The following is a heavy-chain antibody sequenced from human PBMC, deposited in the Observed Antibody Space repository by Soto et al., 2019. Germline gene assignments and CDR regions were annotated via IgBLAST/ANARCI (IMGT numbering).Heavy chain of an antibody. J-gene: IGHJ3*01. Sequence: QELLVESGGGVVQPGKSLRLSCAASGFTFSSFAMHWVRQAPGKGLEWVSVISFNGLSQFYPDSIRGRFTISRDNSKNTLYLQLDSLRPDYTAVYYCARGGRGLRGAFDVWGQGTEVSV. D-gene: IGHD3-16*01. CDR3: ARGGRGLRGAFDV. CDR1: GFTFSSFA. CDR2: ISFNGLSQ. V-gene: IGHV3-30*03.